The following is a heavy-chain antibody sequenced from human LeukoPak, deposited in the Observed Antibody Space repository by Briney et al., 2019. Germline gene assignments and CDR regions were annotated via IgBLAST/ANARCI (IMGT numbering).Heavy chain of an antibody. J-gene: IGHJ4*02. V-gene: IGHV4-61*02. CDR1: GGSISSGSYY. D-gene: IGHD2-15*01. CDR3: AKPPMLICRGGFCCFDY. CDR2: IYTSGST. Sequence: SETLSLTCTVSGGSISSGSYYWSWIRQPAGKGLEWIGRIYTSGSTNYNPSLKSRVTISVDTSKNQFSLKLSSVTAADTAVYYCAKPPMLICRGGFCCFDYWGQGTLVTVSS.